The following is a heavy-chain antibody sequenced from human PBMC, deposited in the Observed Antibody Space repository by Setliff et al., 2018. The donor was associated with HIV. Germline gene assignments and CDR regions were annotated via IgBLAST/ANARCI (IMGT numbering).Heavy chain of an antibody. V-gene: IGHV1-24*01. CDR1: GYTLTKLS. J-gene: IGHJ4*02. D-gene: IGHD1-26*01. CDR2: FDPELGET. CDR3: AIDNRGGVGAPYYFDY. Sequence: GASVKVSCKVSGYTLTKLSMHWVRQAPGKGLEWMGGFDPELGETFFAQRFQGRITMTGDTSADTAYMELRSLRSDDTATYYCAIDNRGGVGAPYYFDYWGQGARGTVS.